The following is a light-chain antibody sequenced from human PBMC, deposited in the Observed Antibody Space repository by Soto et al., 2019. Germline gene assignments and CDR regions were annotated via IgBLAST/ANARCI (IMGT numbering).Light chain of an antibody. CDR1: SSDVGDYNY. J-gene: IGLJ3*02. CDR2: EVS. CDR3: SSYASSSTWV. Sequence: QSALTQPASVSGSPGQSITLSCTGTSSDVGDYNYVSWYQQHPGKAPRLIIYEVSYRPSGVSNRFSGSKSGNTASLTISGLQAEDEADYYCSSYASSSTWVFGGGTKLTVL. V-gene: IGLV2-14*01.